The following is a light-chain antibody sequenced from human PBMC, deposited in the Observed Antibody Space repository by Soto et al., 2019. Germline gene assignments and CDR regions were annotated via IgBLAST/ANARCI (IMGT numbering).Light chain of an antibody. CDR3: QQYNSYWT. V-gene: IGKV1-5*03. J-gene: IGKJ1*01. CDR1: QSISSW. CDR2: KAS. Sequence: IQLPPSPSTLSASVGDRVTITFRASQSISSWLAWYQQKPGKAPKLLIYKASSLESGVPSRFSGSGSGTEFTLTISSLQPDDFATYYCQQYNSYWTFGQGTKVDIK.